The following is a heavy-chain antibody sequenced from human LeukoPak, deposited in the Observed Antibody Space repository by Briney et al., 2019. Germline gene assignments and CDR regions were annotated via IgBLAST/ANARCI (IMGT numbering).Heavy chain of an antibody. Sequence: ASVKVSCKASGYTFTSYYMHWVRQAPGQGLEWMGIINPSDGSTSYAQKFQGRVTMTRDMSTSTVYMELSSLRSEDTAVYYCATEAQQYQLPRTDAFDIWGQGTMVTVSS. CDR3: ATEAQQYQLPRTDAFDI. CDR2: INPSDGST. D-gene: IGHD2-2*01. V-gene: IGHV1-46*01. CDR1: GYTFTSYY. J-gene: IGHJ3*02.